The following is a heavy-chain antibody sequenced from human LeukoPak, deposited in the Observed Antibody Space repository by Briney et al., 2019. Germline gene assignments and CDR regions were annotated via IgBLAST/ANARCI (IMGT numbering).Heavy chain of an antibody. Sequence: GGSLRLSCAASGFTFSNYAMHWVRQAPGKGLEWVAFIRYDGSNKYYADSVKGRFSISRDNSKNTLYLQMNSLRAEDTAVYYCAKAGDCSSTSCEYYYYYYMDVWGKGTTVTISS. D-gene: IGHD2-2*01. CDR2: IRYDGSNK. V-gene: IGHV3-30*02. CDR3: AKAGDCSSTSCEYYYYYYMDV. CDR1: GFTFSNYA. J-gene: IGHJ6*03.